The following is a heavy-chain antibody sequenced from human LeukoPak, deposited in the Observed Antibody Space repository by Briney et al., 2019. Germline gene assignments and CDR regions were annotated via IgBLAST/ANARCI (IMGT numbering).Heavy chain of an antibody. J-gene: IGHJ6*02. CDR2: ISYDGSNK. Sequence: GGSLRLSCAASGFTFSSYGMHWVRQAPGKGLEWVAVISYDGSNKYYADSVKGRFTISRDNSKNTLYLQMNSLRAEDTAVYYCAKDLIVGATNYYYYYGMDVWGQGTTVTVSS. CDR1: GFTFSSYG. V-gene: IGHV3-30*18. CDR3: AKDLIVGATNYYYYYGMDV. D-gene: IGHD1-26*01.